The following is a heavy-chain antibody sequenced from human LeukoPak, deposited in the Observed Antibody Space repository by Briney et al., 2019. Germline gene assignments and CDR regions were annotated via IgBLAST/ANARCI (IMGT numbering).Heavy chain of an antibody. CDR3: ASPAAAGTTPFDY. CDR1: GYTFTGYY. CDR2: INPNSGGT. D-gene: IGHD6-13*01. V-gene: IGHV1-2*02. J-gene: IGHJ4*02. Sequence: ASVKVSCKASGYTFTGYYMHWVRQAPGQGLEWMGWINPNSGGTNYAQKFQGRVTMTRDTSIGTAYMELSRLRSDDTAVYYCASPAAAGTTPFDYWGQGALVTVSS.